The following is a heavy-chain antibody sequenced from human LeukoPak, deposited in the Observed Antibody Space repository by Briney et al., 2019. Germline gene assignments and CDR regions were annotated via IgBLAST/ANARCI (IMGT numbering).Heavy chain of an antibody. CDR1: GGSISSGDYY. J-gene: IGHJ4*02. V-gene: IGHV4-30-4*01. CDR3: AREVHGDYYFDY. Sequence: SETLSLTCTVSGGSISSGDYYWSWIRQPPGRGLEWIGYIYYSGSTYYNPSLKSRVTISVDTSKNQFSLKLSSVTAADTAVYYCAREVHGDYYFDYWGQGTLVTVSS. D-gene: IGHD4-17*01. CDR2: IYYSGST.